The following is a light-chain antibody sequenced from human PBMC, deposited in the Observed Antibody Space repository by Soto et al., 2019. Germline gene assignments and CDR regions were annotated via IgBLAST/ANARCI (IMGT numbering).Light chain of an antibody. CDR2: GAS. V-gene: IGKV3-20*01. Sequence: EIVLTQSPGTLSLSPGERATLSCRASQSVSNSYLAWYQQKPGQAPRLLISGASSRATGIPDRFSGSGSGTDFTLTISRLEPEDFAVYYCQQYGNSPLTFGGGTKVEIK. J-gene: IGKJ4*01. CDR3: QQYGNSPLT. CDR1: QSVSNSY.